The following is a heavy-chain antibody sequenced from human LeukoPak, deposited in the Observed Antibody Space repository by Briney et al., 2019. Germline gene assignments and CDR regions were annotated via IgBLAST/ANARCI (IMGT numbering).Heavy chain of an antibody. V-gene: IGHV4-31*03. J-gene: IGHJ3*02. CDR1: GGSISSGGYY. Sequence: SETLSLTCTVSGGSISSGGYYWSWLRQHQGKDLEWIGYIYYSGCTYYTPYLKSRVSRSVYTSTNQFSLKLICATDAAADVYSGARCEAFFDNWGQGTMVTVSS. CDR3: ARCEAFFDN. CDR2: IYYSGCT.